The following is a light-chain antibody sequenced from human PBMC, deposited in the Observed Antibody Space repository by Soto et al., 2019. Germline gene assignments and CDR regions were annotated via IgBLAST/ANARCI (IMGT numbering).Light chain of an antibody. V-gene: IGLV4-69*01. CDR1: SGHSNYA. CDR3: QTWGSGIVV. Sequence: QPVLTQSPSASASLGASVKLTCTLSSGHSNYAIAWHQQQPEKGPRYLMKLYSDGSHSKGDGIPERFSGSSSGAERYLTISSLQSGDEADYDCQTWGSGIVVFGGGTKLTVL. CDR2: LYSDGSH. J-gene: IGLJ2*01.